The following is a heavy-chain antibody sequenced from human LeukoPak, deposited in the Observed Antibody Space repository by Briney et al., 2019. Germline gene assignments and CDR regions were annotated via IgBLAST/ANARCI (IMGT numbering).Heavy chain of an antibody. J-gene: IGHJ4*02. CDR3: ARAFRGVRAFDY. CDR1: GFTVRSNY. V-gene: IGHV3-53*01. D-gene: IGHD3-10*01. Sequence: GGSLRLSCAASGFTVRSNYMSWVRQAPGKGLEWVSVIYSGGSTYYADSVKGRFTISRDNSKNTLYLQMNSLRAEDTAVYYCARAFRGVRAFDYWGQGTLVTVSS. CDR2: IYSGGST.